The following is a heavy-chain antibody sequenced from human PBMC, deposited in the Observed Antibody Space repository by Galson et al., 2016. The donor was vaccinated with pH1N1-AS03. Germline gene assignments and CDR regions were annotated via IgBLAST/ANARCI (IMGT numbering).Heavy chain of an antibody. CDR3: ATAGKYCDMRRFDY. CDR2: VKGVFRTT. D-gene: IGHD2-8*02. Sequence: SVKVSCKASGLTFSSYAISWVRQAPGQGLEWMGGVKGVFRTTNYAQKFQGRITITMDQSTGTAYMAVSSLRAEDTAVYYCATAGKYCDMRRFDYWGQGTPVTVSS. CDR1: GLTFSSYA. V-gene: IGHV1-69*05. J-gene: IGHJ4*02.